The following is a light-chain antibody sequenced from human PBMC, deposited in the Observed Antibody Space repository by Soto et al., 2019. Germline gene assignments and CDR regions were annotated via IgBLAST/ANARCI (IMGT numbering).Light chain of an antibody. V-gene: IGKV1-13*02. CDR1: QDISSA. CDR3: QQFQSYAPT. CDR2: DAS. J-gene: IGKJ4*01. Sequence: AIQLTQSPSSLSASVGDRVTITCRASQDISSALAWYQHNPGRAPRLLIYDASSLQSGVPSRFSGSGSGTDLTLTISSLQPEDFDTYYCQQFQSYAPTFGGGTKLEIK.